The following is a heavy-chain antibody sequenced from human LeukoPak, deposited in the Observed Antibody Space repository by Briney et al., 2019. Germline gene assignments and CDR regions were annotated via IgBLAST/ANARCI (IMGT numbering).Heavy chain of an antibody. V-gene: IGHV4-34*01. D-gene: IGHD3-22*01. CDR1: GGSFSGYY. CDR2: INHSGST. Sequence: SETLSLTCAVYGGSFSGYYWSWIRQPPGKGLEWIGEINHSGSTNYNPSLKSRVTISVDTSKNQFSLKLSSVTAADTAVYYCARRRRYYYDSSGYYYDYWGQGTLVTVSS. CDR3: ARRRRYYYDSSGYYYDY. J-gene: IGHJ4*02.